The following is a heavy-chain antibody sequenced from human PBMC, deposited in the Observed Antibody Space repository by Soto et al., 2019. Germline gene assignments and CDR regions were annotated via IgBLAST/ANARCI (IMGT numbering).Heavy chain of an antibody. CDR3: ARGRNWNRYGMDV. CDR2: INHSGST. CDR1: GGSFSGYY. Sequence: ETLSLTCAVYGGSFSGYYWSWIRQPPGKGLEWIGEINHSGSTNYNPSLKSRVTISVDTSKNQFSLKLSPVTAADTAVYYCARGRNWNRYGMDVWGPGTTLTVYS. V-gene: IGHV4-34*01. J-gene: IGHJ6*02. D-gene: IGHD1-1*01.